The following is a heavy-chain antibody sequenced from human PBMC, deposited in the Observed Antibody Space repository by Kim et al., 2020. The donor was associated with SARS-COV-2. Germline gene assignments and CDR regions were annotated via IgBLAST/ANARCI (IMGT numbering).Heavy chain of an antibody. D-gene: IGHD6-13*01. Sequence: GESLKISCKGSGYSFTSYWIGWVRQMPGKGLEWMGIIYPGDSDTRYSPSFQGQVTISADKSISTAYLQWSSLKASDTAMYYCAIQQQLSGYYYYGMDVWGQGTTVTVSS. CDR3: AIQQQLSGYYYYGMDV. J-gene: IGHJ6*02. CDR2: IYPGDSDT. CDR1: GYSFTSYW. V-gene: IGHV5-51*01.